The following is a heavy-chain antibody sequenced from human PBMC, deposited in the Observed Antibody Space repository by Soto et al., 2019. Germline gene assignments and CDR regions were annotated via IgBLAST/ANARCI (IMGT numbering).Heavy chain of an antibody. CDR2: IYGGGNT. Sequence: GGSLRLSCAASGFTVSNNYMSWVRQAPGKGLEWVSLIYGGGNTLYADSVRGRFTISRDGSKNTLCLQMNSLRAEDTAVYYCTRDPPAVSHWGQGTLVTVSS. V-gene: IGHV3-53*01. CDR3: TRDPPAVSH. D-gene: IGHD2-2*01. CDR1: GFTVSNNY. J-gene: IGHJ4*02.